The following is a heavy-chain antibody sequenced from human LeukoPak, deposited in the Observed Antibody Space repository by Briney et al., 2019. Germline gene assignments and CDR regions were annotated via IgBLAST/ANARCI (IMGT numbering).Heavy chain of an antibody. D-gene: IGHD6-13*01. CDR1: GGSISSHY. J-gene: IGHJ6*03. Sequence: PSETLSLTCTVSGGSISSHYWSWVRQPPGKGLEWIGYIYYSGSTNYNPSLKSRVTISVDTSKNQFSLKLSSVTAADTAVYYCARYVGAAAGYYHYYYMDVWGKGTTVTVAS. CDR2: IYYSGST. V-gene: IGHV4-59*11. CDR3: ARYVGAAAGYYHYYYMDV.